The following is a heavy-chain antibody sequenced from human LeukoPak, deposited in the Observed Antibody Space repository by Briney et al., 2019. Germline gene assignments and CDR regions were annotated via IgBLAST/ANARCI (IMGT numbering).Heavy chain of an antibody. CDR3: VRDRFYGSGNYQNAGGCFDN. CDR1: GFTFSSYS. CDR2: MTRSSAI. Sequence: GGSLRLSCAASGFTFSSYSMNWVRQAPGKGLEWVATMTRSSAIFYADSVKGRFTVSRDNAKRSLYLQLNSLRDEDTALYYCVRDRFYGSGNYQNAGGCFDNWGQGTLVTVSS. J-gene: IGHJ4*02. V-gene: IGHV3-69-1*01. D-gene: IGHD3-10*01.